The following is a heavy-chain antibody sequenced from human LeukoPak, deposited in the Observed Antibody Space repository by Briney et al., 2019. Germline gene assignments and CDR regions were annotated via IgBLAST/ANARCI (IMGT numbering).Heavy chain of an antibody. CDR3: ARGLSGSYDNYFDY. D-gene: IGHD1-26*01. CDR1: GFAFSSYD. CDR2: ISYDGSDK. J-gene: IGHJ4*02. Sequence: GGSLRLSCAASGFAFSSYDMHWVRQAPGKGLEWVAVISYDGSDKYYVDSVKGRFTISRDNSKNTLYLPMNSLKAEDAAVYYCARGLSGSYDNYFDYWGQGTLVTVSS. V-gene: IGHV3-30*03.